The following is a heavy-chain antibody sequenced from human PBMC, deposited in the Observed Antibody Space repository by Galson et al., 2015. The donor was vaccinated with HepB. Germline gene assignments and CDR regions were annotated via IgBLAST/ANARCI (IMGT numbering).Heavy chain of an antibody. D-gene: IGHD3-22*01. CDR1: GFSLNTGGVG. CDR3: VHSRGGAYYDTSGYYTFDY. J-gene: IGHJ4*02. CDR2: IYWDDAK. V-gene: IGHV2-5*02. Sequence: PALVKPTQTLTLTCTFSGFSLNTGGVGVGWIRQPPGKALEWLALIYWDDAKRYSPSLKNRLTITKDTSTNRGVLTLTNMHPVDTATYYCVHSRGGAYYDTSGYYTFDYWGQGTLVTVSS.